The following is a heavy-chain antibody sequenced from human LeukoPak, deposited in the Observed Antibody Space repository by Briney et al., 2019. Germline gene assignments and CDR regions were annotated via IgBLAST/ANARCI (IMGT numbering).Heavy chain of an antibody. CDR3: GGGEYYYDSSGPYYFAC. CDR2: IYTSGST. D-gene: IGHD3-22*01. Sequence: SETLSLTCTVSGGSISSSYWSWIRQPAGKRLEWIGRIYTSGSTNYNPAFKSRVTMSVDTSKKQFSLQLSSVTAADTAVYYCGGGEYYYDSSGPYYFACWGQGTPVTVSS. V-gene: IGHV4-4*07. J-gene: IGHJ4*02. CDR1: GGSISSSY.